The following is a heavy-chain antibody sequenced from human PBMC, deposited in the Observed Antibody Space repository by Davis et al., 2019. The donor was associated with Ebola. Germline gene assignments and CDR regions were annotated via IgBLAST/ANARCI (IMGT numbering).Heavy chain of an antibody. J-gene: IGHJ3*02. Sequence: PSETLSLTCAISGDSVYGNNGAWNWIRQSPSRGLDWLGRTYYYTSQWFHHYAASVKSRTTINADTSKNQLSLQLNSVTPEDTAVYYCARGWLRTGLDIWGQGTMVIVSS. CDR2: TYYYTSQWFH. CDR3: ARGWLRTGLDI. V-gene: IGHV6-1*01. CDR1: GDSVYGNNGA. D-gene: IGHD5-24*01.